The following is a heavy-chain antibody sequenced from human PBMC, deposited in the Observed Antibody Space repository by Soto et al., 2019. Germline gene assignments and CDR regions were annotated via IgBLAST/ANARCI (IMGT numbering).Heavy chain of an antibody. V-gene: IGHV1-46*01. CDR3: ASDPEGHNWFDP. CDR1: GYTFTSYY. CDR2: INPSGGST. J-gene: IGHJ5*02. Sequence: SVKVSCKASGYTFTSYYMHWVRQAPGQGLEWMGIINPSGGSTSYAQKFQGRVTMTRDTSTSTVYMELSSLRSEDTAVYYCASDPEGHNWFDPWGQGTLITVST.